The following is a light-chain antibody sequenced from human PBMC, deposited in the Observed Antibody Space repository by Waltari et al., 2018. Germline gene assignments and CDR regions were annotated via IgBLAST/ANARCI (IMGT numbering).Light chain of an antibody. CDR1: SSDVGNYNL. CDR2: EVS. CDR3: CSYAGDRSVL. Sequence: QSALTQPASVSGSPGQSITVSCTGTSSDVGNYNLVSWYQQHPGNAPKLLIYEVSQPPCGVANRFSGSKSGTTAALTVSGLQAEDEAIYFCCSYAGDRSVLFGGGTKLTVL. J-gene: IGLJ2*01. V-gene: IGLV2-23*02.